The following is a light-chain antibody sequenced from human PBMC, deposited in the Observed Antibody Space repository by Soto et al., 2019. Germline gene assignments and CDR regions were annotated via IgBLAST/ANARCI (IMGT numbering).Light chain of an antibody. J-gene: IGLJ1*01. Sequence: SYELTQPPSVSVAPGKTAKITCGGNNIGSKSVHWYQQKPGQAPVLVIYYDSDRPSGIPERFSGSNSGNTATLTISRVEAGDEDDSYCQVSDDSGGYVFGTATKVTVL. V-gene: IGLV3-21*04. CDR3: QVSDDSGGYV. CDR2: YDS. CDR1: NIGSKS.